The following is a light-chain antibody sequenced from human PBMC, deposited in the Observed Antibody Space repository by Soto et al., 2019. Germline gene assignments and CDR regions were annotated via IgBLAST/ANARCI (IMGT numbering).Light chain of an antibody. CDR2: SYN. V-gene: IGLV1-44*01. CDR3: AAWDDSLNGVV. CDR1: SSNIGSNT. J-gene: IGLJ2*01. Sequence: QSVLTQPPSASGTPGQRVTISCSGSSSNIGSNTVIWYQQLPGTAPKLLIYSYNQRPSGVPDRFSGSKSGTSASLAISGLQSEDESDYYWAAWDDSLNGVVFGGGTKLTVL.